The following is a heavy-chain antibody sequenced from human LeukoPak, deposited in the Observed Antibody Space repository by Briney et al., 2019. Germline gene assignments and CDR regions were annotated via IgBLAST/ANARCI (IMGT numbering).Heavy chain of an antibody. CDR1: GGSISSYY. Sequence: SETLSLTCTVSGGSISSYYWSWIRQPPGKGLEWIGYIYYRGSTNYNPSSKSRVTISVDTSKNQFSLKLSSVTAADTAVYYCARDGVRYCSSTSCYGLGWFDPRGQGTLVTVSS. J-gene: IGHJ5*02. CDR3: ARDGVRYCSSTSCYGLGWFDP. D-gene: IGHD2-2*01. V-gene: IGHV4-59*01. CDR2: IYYRGST.